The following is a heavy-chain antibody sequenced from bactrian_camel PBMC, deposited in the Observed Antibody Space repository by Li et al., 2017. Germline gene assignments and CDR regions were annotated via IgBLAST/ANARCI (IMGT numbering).Heavy chain of an antibody. D-gene: IGHD6*01. J-gene: IGHJ4*01. CDR1: GSGYISGTYC. CDR2: IAPCSGST. V-gene: IGHV3S1*01. Sequence: HVQLVESGGGSVQSGGSLRLSCVASGSGYISGTYCLGWFRQVPGKEREGVAAIAPCSGSTYYEDSVKGRFTVSHVNANNTLHLQMNSLKPEDTAVYYCAADLGWCGSAPLQREFRNWGQGTQVTVS. CDR3: AADLGWCGSAPLQREFRN.